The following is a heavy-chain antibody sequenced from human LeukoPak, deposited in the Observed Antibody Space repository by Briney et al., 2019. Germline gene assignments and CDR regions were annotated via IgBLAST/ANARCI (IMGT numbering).Heavy chain of an antibody. D-gene: IGHD5-12*01. J-gene: IGHJ4*02. V-gene: IGHV3-23*01. CDR3: ARNENSGWGYFDY. Sequence: GGSLRLSCAASRFTFNSYAMSWVRQAPGKGLEWVSVIGGSNGITFYVGSVKGRFTISRDNSKDTLYLQMNSLRAEDTAVFYCARNENSGWGYFDYWGQGTLVTVSS. CDR2: IGGSNGIT. CDR1: RFTFNSYA.